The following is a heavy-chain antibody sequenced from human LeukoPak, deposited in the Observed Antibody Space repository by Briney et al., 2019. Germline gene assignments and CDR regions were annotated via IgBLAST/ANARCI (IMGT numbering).Heavy chain of an antibody. J-gene: IGHJ4*02. V-gene: IGHV1-18*01. D-gene: IGHD3-10*01. CDR1: GYTFTSYG. CDR3: ARDYGPIHYYGSGTLLSPDY. Sequence: ASVKVSCKASGYTFTSYGISWVRQAPGQGLEWMGWISAYNGNTNYAQKLQGRVTTTTDTSTSTAYMELRSLRSDDTAVYYCARDYGPIHYYGSGTLLSPDYWGQGTLVTVSS. CDR2: ISAYNGNT.